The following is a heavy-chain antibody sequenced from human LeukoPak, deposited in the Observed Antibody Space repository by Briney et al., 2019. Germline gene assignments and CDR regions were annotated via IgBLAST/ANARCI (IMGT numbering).Heavy chain of an antibody. D-gene: IGHD2-15*01. CDR3: ASGYCTGGTCYSGFY. V-gene: IGHV3-72*01. J-gene: IGHJ4*02. CDR1: GFSFSDHY. Sequence: PGGSLRLSCAASGFSFSDHYMDWVRQAPGKGLEWVGRIRNRANGYTTKYAASVEGRFTVSRDDSKNSVFLQMNSLKAEDTAVYYCASGYCTGGTCYSGFYWGQGTLVTVSS. CDR2: IRNRANGYTT.